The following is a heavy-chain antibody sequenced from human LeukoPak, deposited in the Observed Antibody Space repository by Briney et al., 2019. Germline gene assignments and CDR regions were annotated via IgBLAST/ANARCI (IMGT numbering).Heavy chain of an antibody. CDR3: ARSWYFDL. J-gene: IGHJ2*01. Sequence: PGGSLRLSCAASGFTFSSYVMTWVRHAPGKGLEWVTTTTGSGATTDYADSVKGRFTISRDNSKNTLSLQMNSLRAEDTAVYYCARSWYFDLWGRGTLVTVSS. CDR1: GFTFSSYV. V-gene: IGHV3-23*01. CDR2: TTGSGATT.